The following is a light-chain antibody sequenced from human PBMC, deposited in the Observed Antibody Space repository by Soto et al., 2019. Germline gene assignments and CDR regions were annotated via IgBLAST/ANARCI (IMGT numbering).Light chain of an antibody. J-gene: IGLJ2*01. CDR3: CSYAGSSTFLV. CDR2: EVS. V-gene: IGLV2-23*02. CDR1: SSDVGSYNL. Sequence: QSALTQPASVSVSPGQSITISCTGTSSDVGSYNLVSWYQQHPGKAPKLMIYEVSKRPSGVSNRFSGSKSGNTASLTISGPQAEDEADYYCCSYAGSSTFLVFGGGTQLTVL.